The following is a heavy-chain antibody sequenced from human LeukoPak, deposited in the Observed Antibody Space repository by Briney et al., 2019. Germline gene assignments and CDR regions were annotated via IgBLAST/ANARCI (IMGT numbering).Heavy chain of an antibody. J-gene: IGHJ6*02. CDR1: GFTFSSYA. D-gene: IGHD4-11*01. V-gene: IGHV3-23*01. CDR3: AKDHYPLYSDYVDYYYYGMDV. Sequence: AGGSLRLSCAASGFTFSSYAMSWVRQAPGKGLEWVSAISGSGGSTYYADSVKGRFTISRDNSKNTLYLQMNSLRAEDTAVYYCAKDHYPLYSDYVDYYYYGMDVWGQGTTVTVSS. CDR2: ISGSGGST.